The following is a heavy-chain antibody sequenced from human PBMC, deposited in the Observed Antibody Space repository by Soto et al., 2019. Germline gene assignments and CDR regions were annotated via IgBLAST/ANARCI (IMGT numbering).Heavy chain of an antibody. CDR2: IYYSGST. D-gene: IGHD3-10*01. V-gene: IGHV4-31*03. Sequence: SETLSLTCTVSGGSISSGGYYWTWIRQHPGKGLEWIGYIYYSGSTYYNPSLKSRFTISVETSKNHFSLKLSSVTAADTAVYYCASIRREDYYGSGSSPHYYYYYFMDVWGKGTTVTDPS. CDR3: ASIRREDYYGSGSSPHYYYYYFMDV. CDR1: GGSISSGGYY. J-gene: IGHJ6*03.